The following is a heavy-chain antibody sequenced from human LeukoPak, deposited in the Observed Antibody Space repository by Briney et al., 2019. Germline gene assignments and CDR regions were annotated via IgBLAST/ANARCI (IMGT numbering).Heavy chain of an antibody. CDR1: GFTFSSYS. CDR2: ISSSSSYI. J-gene: IGHJ4*02. Sequence: GGSLRLSCAASGFTFSSYSMNWVRQAPGKGLEWVSSISSSSSYIYYADSVKGRSTISRDNAKNSLYLQMNSLRAEDTAVYYCAREGPEYYYDSSGYSSFDYWGQGTLVTVSS. D-gene: IGHD3-22*01. V-gene: IGHV3-21*01. CDR3: AREGPEYYYDSSGYSSFDY.